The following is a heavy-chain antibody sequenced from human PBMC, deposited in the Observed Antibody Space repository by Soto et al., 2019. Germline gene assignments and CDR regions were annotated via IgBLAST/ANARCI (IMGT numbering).Heavy chain of an antibody. CDR3: ATLPPRVVASLLPIPT. D-gene: IGHD1-26*01. J-gene: IGHJ5*02. V-gene: IGHV4-4*02. CDR2: IYHSGNT. CDR1: GGSISSSDW. Sequence: VQLRQSGPGLVKPSGTLSLTCAVSGGSISSSDWWTWVRQAPGKGLECIGEIYHSGNTYYTPSRQGRVTITIDKSNNQFSLKLNSVTAADTAVYYCATLPPRVVASLLPIPTWGQGTLVTVSS.